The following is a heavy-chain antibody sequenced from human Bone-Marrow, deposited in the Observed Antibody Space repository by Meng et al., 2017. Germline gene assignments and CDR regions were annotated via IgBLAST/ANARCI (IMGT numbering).Heavy chain of an antibody. D-gene: IGHD3-22*01. CDR1: GGTFSSYA. Sequence: SVKVSCKASGGTFSSYAISWVRQAPGQGLEWMGGIIPIFGTANYAQKFQGRVTITTDESTSTAYMELSSLRSEDTAVYYCARVGDYDSSCPDYWGQGTLVTVSS. J-gene: IGHJ4*02. CDR3: ARVGDYDSSCPDY. V-gene: IGHV1-69*05. CDR2: IIPIFGTA.